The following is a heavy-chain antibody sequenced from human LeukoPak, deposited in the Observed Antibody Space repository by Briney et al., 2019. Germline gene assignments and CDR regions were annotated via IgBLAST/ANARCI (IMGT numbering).Heavy chain of an antibody. CDR1: GGSISSYY. CDR3: ARGGDIVVVPAAAYYFDY. Sequence: SETLSLTCTVSGGSISSYYWSWIRQPPGKGLEWIGYIYYSGSTNYNPSLKSQVTISVDTSKNQFSLKLSSVTAADTAVYYCARGGDIVVVPAAAYYFDYWGQGTLVTVSS. CDR2: IYYSGST. V-gene: IGHV4-59*01. J-gene: IGHJ4*02. D-gene: IGHD2-2*01.